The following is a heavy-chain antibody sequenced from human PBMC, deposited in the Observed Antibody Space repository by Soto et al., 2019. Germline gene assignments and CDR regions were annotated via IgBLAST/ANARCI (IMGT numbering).Heavy chain of an antibody. CDR2: IYYNGKT. D-gene: IGHD3-22*01. J-gene: IGHJ3*01. CDR1: GGSISGHY. Sequence: SETLSLTCTVSGGSISGHYWTWIRQSPERGLEWIGHIYYNGKTNYNPSLKDRVTISLDTSGNHFSLRLPSVTAADTALYYCATAFDSSWSAYPFDVWGRGTMVTVSS. CDR3: ATAFDSSWSAYPFDV. V-gene: IGHV4-59*11.